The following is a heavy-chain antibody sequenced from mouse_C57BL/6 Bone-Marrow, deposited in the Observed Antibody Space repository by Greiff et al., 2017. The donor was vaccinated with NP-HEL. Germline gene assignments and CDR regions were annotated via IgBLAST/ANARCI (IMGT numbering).Heavy chain of an antibody. CDR2: ISSGGDYI. CDR1: GFTFSSYA. J-gene: IGHJ3*01. Sequence: DVMLVESGEGLVKPGGSLKLSCAASGFTFSSYAMSWVRQTPEKRLEWVAYISSGGDYIYYADTVKGRFTISRDNARNTLYLQMSSLKSEDTAMYYCTRINWVPSWFAYWGQGTLVTVSA. D-gene: IGHD4-1*01. V-gene: IGHV5-9-1*02. CDR3: TRINWVPSWFAY.